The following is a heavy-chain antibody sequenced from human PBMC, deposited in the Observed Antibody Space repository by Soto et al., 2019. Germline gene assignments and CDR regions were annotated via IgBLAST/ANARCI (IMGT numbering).Heavy chain of an antibody. Sequence: QVQLQESGPGLVKPSQTLSLTCTVSGGSISSGGYYWSWIRQHPGKGLEWIGYIYYSGSTYYNPSLKRRVTISVDTSKNQFSLKLSSVTAADTAVYYCARGRYSTNNWFDPWGQGTLVTVSS. CDR1: GGSISSGGYY. D-gene: IGHD2-15*01. CDR3: ARGRYSTNNWFDP. CDR2: IYYSGST. V-gene: IGHV4-31*03. J-gene: IGHJ5*02.